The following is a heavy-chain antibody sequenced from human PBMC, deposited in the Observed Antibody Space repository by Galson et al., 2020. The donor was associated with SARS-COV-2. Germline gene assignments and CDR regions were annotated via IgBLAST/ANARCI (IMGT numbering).Heavy chain of an antibody. D-gene: IGHD5-18*01. Sequence: GGSLRLSCAASGFTFSSYGMHWARQAPGKGLEWVAVISQDGSNKYYADSVKGRSTISRDNSKNTLYLQMNSLRAEDPAVYYCAKGFRGAFDRGYSYVYDYWGQGTLVTVSS. J-gene: IGHJ4*02. CDR3: AKGFRGAFDRGYSYVYDY. V-gene: IGHV3-30*18. CDR1: GFTFSSYG. CDR2: ISQDGSNK.